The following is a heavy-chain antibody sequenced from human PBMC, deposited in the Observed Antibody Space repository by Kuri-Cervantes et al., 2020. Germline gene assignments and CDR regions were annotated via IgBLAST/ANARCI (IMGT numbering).Heavy chain of an antibody. J-gene: IGHJ5*02. CDR3: AGGGVVAP. V-gene: IGHV4-59*01. CDR1: GGSISSYY. Sequence: SETLSLTCTVSGGSISSYYWSWIRQPPGKGLEWIGYIYYSGSTNYNPSLKSRVTISVDTSKNQFSLKLSSVTAADTAVYYCAGGGVVAPWGQGTLVTVSS. D-gene: IGHD2-15*01. CDR2: IYYSGST.